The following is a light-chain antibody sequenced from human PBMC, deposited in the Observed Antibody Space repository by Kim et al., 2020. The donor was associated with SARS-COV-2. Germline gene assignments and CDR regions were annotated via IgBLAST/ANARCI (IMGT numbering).Light chain of an antibody. CDR3: KQRSNWPRT. V-gene: IGKV3-11*01. CDR2: DAS. CDR1: QSVSSY. J-gene: IGKJ1*01. Sequence: LSPGERATRSCRASQSVSSYLAWYQQKPGQAPRLLIYDASNRATGIPARFSGSGSGTDFTLTISSLEPEDCAVYYGKQRSNWPRTFGQGTKVDIK.